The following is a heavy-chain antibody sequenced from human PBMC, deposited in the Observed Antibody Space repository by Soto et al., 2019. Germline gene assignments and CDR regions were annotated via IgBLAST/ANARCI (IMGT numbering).Heavy chain of an antibody. CDR3: ARVPVSDFVWGSYRYTFDY. CDR2: INPNTGGT. Sequence: ASVNVSCKSSVYTFSDHAIHWVRQGPGQGREWIGWINPNTGGTNCALNFRGRVTMTRDTSISTAYMELTSLTSDDTAVYFCARVPVSDFVWGSYRYTFDYWGQGTLVTVSS. J-gene: IGHJ4*02. CDR1: VYTFSDHA. V-gene: IGHV1-2*02. D-gene: IGHD3-16*02.